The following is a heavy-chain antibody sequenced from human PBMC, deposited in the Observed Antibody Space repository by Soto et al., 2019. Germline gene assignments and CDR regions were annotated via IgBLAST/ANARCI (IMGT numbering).Heavy chain of an antibody. CDR3: ARDRTDSGYYTNWLDP. CDR2: IIPIFGTT. Sequence: QVHLMQSGAEVKKPGSSVKVSCKASGGTFGSDAITWVRQAPGQGLEWVGRIIPIFGTTNYAQNLQGRVTISADKSTLTSYTELHSLTSDDTALYYCARDRTDSGYYTNWLDPWGQGTQVTVSS. V-gene: IGHV1-69*06. J-gene: IGHJ5*02. D-gene: IGHD3-22*01. CDR1: GGTFGSDA.